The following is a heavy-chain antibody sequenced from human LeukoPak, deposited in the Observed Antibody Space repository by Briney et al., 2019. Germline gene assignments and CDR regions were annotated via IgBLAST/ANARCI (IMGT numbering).Heavy chain of an antibody. D-gene: IGHD1-26*01. CDR2: IIPIFGIA. CDR1: GGTFSSYA. J-gene: IGHJ4*02. Sequence: SVKVSCKASGGTFSSYAISWVRQAPGRGLEWMGRIIPIFGIANYAQKFQGRVTITADKSTSTAYMELSSLRSEDTAVYYCARGIVGAQMYYFDYWGQGTLVTVSS. V-gene: IGHV1-69*04. CDR3: ARGIVGAQMYYFDY.